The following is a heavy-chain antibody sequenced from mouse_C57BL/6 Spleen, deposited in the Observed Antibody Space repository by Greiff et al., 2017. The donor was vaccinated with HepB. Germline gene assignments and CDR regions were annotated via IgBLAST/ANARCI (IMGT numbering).Heavy chain of an antibody. CDR3: TRDYYDYSWFAY. V-gene: IGHV1-15*01. Sequence: VQLQQSGAELVRPGASVTLSCKASGYTFTDYEMHWVKQTPVHGLEWIRAIDPETGGTAYNQKFKGKAILTADKSSSTAYMELRSLTSEDSAVYYCTRDYYDYSWFAYWGQGTLVTVSA. CDR1: GYTFTDYE. D-gene: IGHD2-4*01. J-gene: IGHJ3*01. CDR2: IDPETGGT.